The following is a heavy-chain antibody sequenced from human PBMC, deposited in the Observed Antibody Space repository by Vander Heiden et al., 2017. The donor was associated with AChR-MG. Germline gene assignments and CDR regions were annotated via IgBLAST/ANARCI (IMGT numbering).Heavy chain of an antibody. V-gene: IGHV3-48*02. CDR2: ISSSSSTI. J-gene: IGHJ4*02. CDR3: ARLLSVDFDWLLMFDY. Sequence: EVQLVESGGGLVQPGGSLRLSCAASGFTFSSYSRNWVRQAPGKGLEWVSYISSSSSTIYYADSVKGRFTISRDNAKNSLYLQMNSLRDEDTAVYYCARLLSVDFDWLLMFDYWGQGTLVTVSS. CDR1: GFTFSSYS. D-gene: IGHD3-9*01.